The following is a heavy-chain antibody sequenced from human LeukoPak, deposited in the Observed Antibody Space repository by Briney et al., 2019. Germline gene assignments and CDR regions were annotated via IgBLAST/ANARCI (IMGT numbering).Heavy chain of an antibody. D-gene: IGHD3-22*01. V-gene: IGHV3-15*01. CDR3: TSSGSAYYYDSSGLVAFDI. CDR2: IKSKTDGGTT. J-gene: IGHJ3*02. CDR1: GFTFSNAW. Sequence: GGSLRLSCAASGFTFSNAWMSWVRQAPGKGLEWGGRIKSKTDGGTTDYAAPVKGRFTISRDDSKNTLYLQMNSLKTEDTAVYYCTSSGSAYYYDSSGLVAFDIWGQGTMVTVSS.